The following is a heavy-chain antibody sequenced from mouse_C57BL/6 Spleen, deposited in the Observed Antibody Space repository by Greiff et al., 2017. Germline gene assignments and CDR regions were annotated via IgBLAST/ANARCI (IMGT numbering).Heavy chain of an antibody. Sequence: EVKLVESGGGLVKPGGSLKLSCAASGFTFSDYGMHWVRQAPEKGLEWVAYISSGGSTIYYADTVKGRFTMSRDNAKNTLFLQMTSLRSEDTAMYYCARVYGYDYAMDYWGQGTSVTVSS. J-gene: IGHJ4*01. CDR1: GFTFSDYG. CDR2: ISSGGSTI. CDR3: ARVYGYDYAMDY. D-gene: IGHD2-2*01. V-gene: IGHV5-17*01.